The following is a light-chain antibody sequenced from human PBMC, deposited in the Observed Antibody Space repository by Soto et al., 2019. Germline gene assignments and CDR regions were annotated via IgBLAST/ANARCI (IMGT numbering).Light chain of an antibody. CDR3: SSYAGSNNVI. Sequence: QSALTQPPSASGSPGQSVTISCTGTSSDIGGYDYVSWFQHHPGRAPKLMIYELTKRPSGVPDRFSDSRSGNTASLTVSGLQAEDEADYYCSSYAGSNNVIFGGGTKLTVL. J-gene: IGLJ2*01. CDR2: ELT. V-gene: IGLV2-8*01. CDR1: SSDIGGYDY.